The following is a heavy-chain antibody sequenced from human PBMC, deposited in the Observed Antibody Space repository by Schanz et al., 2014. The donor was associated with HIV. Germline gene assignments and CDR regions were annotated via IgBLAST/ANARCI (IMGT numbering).Heavy chain of an antibody. J-gene: IGHJ6*02. CDR3: AKVARWDYYNMDV. CDR1: GFTFDDYI. V-gene: IGHV3-23*04. Sequence: EVHLVESGGGVVRPGGSLRLSCAASGFTFDDYIMSWVRQAPGKGLEWVSGMRGSDDSTFYADSVKGRFTISRDNSKNTLYLQMNSLRAEDTAVYYCAKVARWDYYNMDVWGQGTTVIVSS. CDR2: MRGSDDST.